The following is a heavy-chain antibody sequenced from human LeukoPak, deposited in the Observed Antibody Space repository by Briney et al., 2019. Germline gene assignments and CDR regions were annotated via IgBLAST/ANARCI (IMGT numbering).Heavy chain of an antibody. CDR1: GYTFTSYG. J-gene: IGHJ4*02. CDR2: ISAYNGNT. D-gene: IGHD2-21*02. V-gene: IGHV1-18*01. Sequence: ASVKVSCKASGYTFTSYGISWVRQAPGQGLEWMGWISAYNGNTNYAQKLQGRVTMTTDTSTSTAYMELRSLRSDDTAVYYCASTLAYCGGDCYPNDYWGQGTLVTVSS. CDR3: ASTLAYCGGDCYPNDY.